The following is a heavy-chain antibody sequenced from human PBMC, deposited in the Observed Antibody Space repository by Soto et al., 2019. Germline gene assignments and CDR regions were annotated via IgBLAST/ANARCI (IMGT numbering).Heavy chain of an antibody. CDR3: ARAFYDSTLTHAFDI. J-gene: IGHJ3*02. D-gene: IGHD3-22*01. Sequence: SETLSLTCAVYGGSFSGYYWSWIRQPPGKGLEWIGEINHSGSTNYNPSLKSRVTISVDTSKNQFSLKLSSVTAADTAVYYCARAFYDSTLTHAFDIWGQGTMVTVSS. CDR2: INHSGST. CDR1: GGSFSGYY. V-gene: IGHV4-34*01.